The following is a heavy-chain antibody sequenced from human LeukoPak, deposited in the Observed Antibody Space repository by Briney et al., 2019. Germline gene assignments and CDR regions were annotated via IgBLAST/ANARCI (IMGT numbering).Heavy chain of an antibody. D-gene: IGHD3-16*02. V-gene: IGHV4-34*01. J-gene: IGHJ5*02. CDR3: ARSIYDYVWGSYRSSWFDP. Sequence: SETLSLTCAVYGGSFSGYYWSWIRQPPGKGLEWIGEINHSGSTNYNPSLKSRVTISVDTSKNQFSLKLSSVTAADTAVYYCARSIYDYVWGSYRSSWFDPWGQGTLVTVSS. CDR2: INHSGST. CDR1: GGSFSGYY.